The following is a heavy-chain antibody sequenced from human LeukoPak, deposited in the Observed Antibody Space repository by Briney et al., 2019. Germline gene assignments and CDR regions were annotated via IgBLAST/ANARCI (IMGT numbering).Heavy chain of an antibody. CDR2: ISDSGYNT. Sequence: GGSLRLSCAASGFTFSSYGMRWVRQAPGKGLEWVSNISDSGYNTYYADYVKGRFTIYRDNSANTLYLQMNSLRAEDTTLYYCAKHSGIYFIYSVDFWGQGTLVTVSS. V-gene: IGHV3-23*01. CDR1: GFTFSSYG. CDR3: AKHSGIYFIYSVDF. J-gene: IGHJ4*02. D-gene: IGHD1-26*01.